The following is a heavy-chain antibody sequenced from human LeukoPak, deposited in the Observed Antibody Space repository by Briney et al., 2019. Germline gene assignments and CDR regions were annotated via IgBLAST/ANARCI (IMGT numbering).Heavy chain of an antibody. CDR3: ARRDYGGKHFDY. V-gene: IGHV5-51*01. D-gene: IGHD4-23*01. CDR1: GYSFASYW. CDR2: IYPDDSDT. J-gene: IGHJ4*02. Sequence: GESLKISCKTSGYSFASYWITWVRQMPGEGLEWMGIIYPDDSDTTYSPSFQGQVTISADKSINTAYLQWSSLKASDTAMYYCARRDYGGKHFDYWGQGTLVTVSS.